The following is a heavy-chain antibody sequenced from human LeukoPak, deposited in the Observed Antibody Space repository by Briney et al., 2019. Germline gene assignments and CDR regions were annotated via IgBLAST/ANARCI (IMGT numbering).Heavy chain of an antibody. CDR3: TTGAAPAI. Sequence: GGSLRLSCAASGFTFRIFGLSWVRQAPGKGLEWVGRIKSKTDGGTTDYAAPVKGRFTISRDDSKNTLYLQMNSLKTEDTAVYYRTTGAAPAIWGQGTMVTVSS. CDR1: GFTFRIFG. V-gene: IGHV3-15*01. CDR2: IKSKTDGGTT. J-gene: IGHJ3*02.